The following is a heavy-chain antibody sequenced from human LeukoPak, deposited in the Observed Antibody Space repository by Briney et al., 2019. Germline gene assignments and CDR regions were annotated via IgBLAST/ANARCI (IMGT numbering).Heavy chain of an antibody. D-gene: IGHD2-2*01. CDR2: IYYSGST. J-gene: IGHJ2*01. Sequence: PSETLSLTCTVSGGSISSYYWSWIRQPPGKGLEWIGYIYYSGSTNYNPSLKSRVTISVNTSKNQFSLKLSSVTAADTAVYYCARDSYCSSTSCYYWYFDLWGRGTLVTVSS. CDR3: ARDSYCSSTSCYYWYFDL. CDR1: GGSISSYY. V-gene: IGHV4-59*01.